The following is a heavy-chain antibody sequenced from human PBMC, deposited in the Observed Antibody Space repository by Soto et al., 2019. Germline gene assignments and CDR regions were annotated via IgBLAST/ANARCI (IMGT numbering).Heavy chain of an antibody. Sequence: PGGSLRLSCAASGFTFSTYAMHWLRQAPGKGLEGVTIISYDGSNKYYADSVKGRFTISRDNSKNTLYLQMNSLRAEDTAVYYCARSLYSSTWYYFDLWGQGTMVTVYS. CDR2: ISYDGSNK. D-gene: IGHD6-13*01. CDR1: GFTFSTYA. V-gene: IGHV3-30-3*01. CDR3: ARSLYSSTWYYFDL. J-gene: IGHJ4*02.